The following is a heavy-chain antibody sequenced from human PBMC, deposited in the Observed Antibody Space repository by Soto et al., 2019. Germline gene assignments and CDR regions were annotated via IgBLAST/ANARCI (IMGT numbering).Heavy chain of an antibody. CDR3: ARARATIAAAAIFDC. CDR2: IYYSGST. D-gene: IGHD6-13*01. Sequence: SETLSLTCTVSGGSISHFYWSWIRQPPWKGLEWIGYIYYSGSTNHNPSLKSRVTISVDTSKNQFSLKLSSVTAADTAVYYCARARATIAAAAIFDCWGQGTLVTVSS. V-gene: IGHV4-59*01. CDR1: GGSISHFY. J-gene: IGHJ4*02.